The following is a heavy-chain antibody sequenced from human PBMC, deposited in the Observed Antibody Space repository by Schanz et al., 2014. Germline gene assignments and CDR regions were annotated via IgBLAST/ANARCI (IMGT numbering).Heavy chain of an antibody. CDR3: AKEKEEVAADGSFFDY. J-gene: IGHJ4*02. V-gene: IGHV3-30*02. CDR2: IGYDGSEK. D-gene: IGHD6-13*01. Sequence: AQLVESGGSLVQPGGSLRLSCAASGFTFRSYSMNWVRQAPGKGLEWVANIGYDGSEKYYVDSVKGRFTISRDNSKNTVNLQMNSLRAEDTAVYYCAKEKEEVAADGSFFDYWGQGTLXTVSS. CDR1: GFTFRSYS.